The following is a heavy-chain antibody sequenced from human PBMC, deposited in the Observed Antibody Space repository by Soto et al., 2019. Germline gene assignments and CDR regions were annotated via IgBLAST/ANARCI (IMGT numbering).Heavy chain of an antibody. V-gene: IGHV3-48*03. J-gene: IGHJ6*02. Sequence: PGGSLRLSCAASGFTFSSYEMNWFRQAPGKGLEWVSYISSSGSTIYYADSVKGRFTISRDNAKNSLYLQMNSLRAEDTAVYYCARDLSIFGVVSYYYYGMDVWGQGTTVTVSS. CDR2: ISSSGSTI. CDR3: ARDLSIFGVVSYYYYGMDV. D-gene: IGHD3-3*01. CDR1: GFTFSSYE.